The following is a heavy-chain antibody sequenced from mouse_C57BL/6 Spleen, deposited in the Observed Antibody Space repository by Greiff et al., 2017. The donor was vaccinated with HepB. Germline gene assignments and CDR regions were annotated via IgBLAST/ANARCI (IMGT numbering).Heavy chain of an antibody. D-gene: IGHD2-1*01. Sequence: VKLVESGAELARPGASVKMSCKASGYTFTSYTMHWVKQRPGQGLEWIGYINPSSGYTKYNQKFKDKATLTADKSSSTAYMQLSSLTSEDSAVYYCAIYYGKGAYWGQGTLVTVSA. V-gene: IGHV1-4*01. CDR3: AIYYGKGAY. J-gene: IGHJ3*01. CDR1: GYTFTSYT. CDR2: INPSSGYT.